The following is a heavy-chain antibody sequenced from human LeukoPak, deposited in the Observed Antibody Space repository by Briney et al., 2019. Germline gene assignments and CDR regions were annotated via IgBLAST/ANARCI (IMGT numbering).Heavy chain of an antibody. Sequence: SETLSLTCTVSVGSISSGDYYWSWIRQPPGKGLEWIGYIYYSGSTYYNPSLKSRVTISVDTSKNQFSLKLSSVTAADTAVYYCARSTVTRRLGLSWGQGTLVTVSS. V-gene: IGHV4-30-4*01. CDR1: VGSISSGDYY. D-gene: IGHD4-17*01. CDR2: IYYSGST. CDR3: ARSTVTRRLGLS. J-gene: IGHJ5*02.